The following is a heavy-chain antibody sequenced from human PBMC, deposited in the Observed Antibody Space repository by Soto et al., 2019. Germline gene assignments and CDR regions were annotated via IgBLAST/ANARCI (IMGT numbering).Heavy chain of an antibody. CDR3: AKAPESGSYYGEYFPH. Sequence: GGSLRLSCAASGFTFNTYNMNWVRQAPGKGLEWVSYISSSSSTIHYADSVKGRFTISRDNSKNTLYLQMNSLRAEDTAVYYCAKAPESGSYYGEYFPHWGQGTLVTVSS. J-gene: IGHJ1*01. D-gene: IGHD1-26*01. V-gene: IGHV3-48*01. CDR1: GFTFNTYN. CDR2: ISSSSSTI.